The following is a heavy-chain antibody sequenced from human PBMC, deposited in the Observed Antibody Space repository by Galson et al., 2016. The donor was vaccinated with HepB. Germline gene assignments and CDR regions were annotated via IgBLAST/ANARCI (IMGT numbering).Heavy chain of an antibody. Sequence: SETLSLTCEVSGGSFSGHSWSLIRQSPGRGLEWIGEIIHSGSANYNPSLKSRVTMSLDTSKNQFSLKLSSVTAADTAVYYCARGRRGYSYGAEGSHPTFSFYSYGMDVWGQGTTVTVSS. D-gene: IGHD5-18*01. CDR2: IIHSGSA. CDR3: ARGRRGYSYGAEGSHPTFSFYSYGMDV. CDR1: GGSFSGHS. J-gene: IGHJ6*02. V-gene: IGHV4-34*01.